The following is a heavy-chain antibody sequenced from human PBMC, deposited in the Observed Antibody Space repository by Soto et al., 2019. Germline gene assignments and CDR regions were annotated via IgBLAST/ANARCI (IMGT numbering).Heavy chain of an antibody. V-gene: IGHV1-58*01. CDR2: IVVGSGNT. D-gene: IGHD3-9*01. CDR1: GFTFTSSA. Sequence: GASVKVSCKASGFTFTSSAVQWVRQARGQRLEWIGWIVVGSGNTNYAQKFQERVTITRDMSTSTAYMELSSLRSEDTAVYYCAAEPNPYILTGYYRPDYYYGMDVWGQGTTVTVSS. CDR3: AAEPNPYILTGYYRPDYYYGMDV. J-gene: IGHJ6*02.